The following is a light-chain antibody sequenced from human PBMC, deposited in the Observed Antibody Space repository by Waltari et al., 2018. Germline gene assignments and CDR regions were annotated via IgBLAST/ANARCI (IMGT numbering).Light chain of an antibody. J-gene: IGLJ3*02. CDR2: KAN. CDR3: ALYMGSGIWV. Sequence: QTVVTQEPSLSVSPGGTVTLTCAFSSASLSTTSYATWYQQTPGPAPRTLVYKANARSSGVPDRCSGSILGNTAALTITGAQADDESDYYCALYMGSGIWVFGGGTRLTVL. CDR1: SASLSTTSY. V-gene: IGLV8-61*01.